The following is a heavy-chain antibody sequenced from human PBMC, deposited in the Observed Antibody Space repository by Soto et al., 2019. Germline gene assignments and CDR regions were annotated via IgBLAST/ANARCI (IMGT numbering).Heavy chain of an antibody. D-gene: IGHD1-26*01. V-gene: IGHV1-69*13. Sequence: SVKVSCKASGGTFSSYAISWVRQAPGQGLEWMGGIIPIFGTANYAQKFQGRVTITADESTSTAYMELSSLRSEDTAVYYCARDMHAGFTHYFAPWGQGTLVTVS. CDR2: IIPIFGTA. J-gene: IGHJ5*02. CDR3: ARDMHAGFTHYFAP. CDR1: GGTFSSYA.